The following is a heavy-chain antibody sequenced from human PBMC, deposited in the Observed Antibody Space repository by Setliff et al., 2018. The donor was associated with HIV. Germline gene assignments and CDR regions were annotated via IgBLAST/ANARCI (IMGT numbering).Heavy chain of an antibody. V-gene: IGHV3-74*03. D-gene: IGHD4-17*01. CDR3: AKDGYYGDFLFYYYYIDV. CDR1: GFTFSNSW. CDR2: INTDGSSA. J-gene: IGHJ6*03. Sequence: GGSLRLSCAASGFTFSNSWMHWVRQAPGKGLVWVSRINTDGSSATYADSVKGRFTNSRDNAKNTLYLQLNSLRAEETAVYYCAKDGYYGDFLFYYYYIDVWGKGTTVTVSS.